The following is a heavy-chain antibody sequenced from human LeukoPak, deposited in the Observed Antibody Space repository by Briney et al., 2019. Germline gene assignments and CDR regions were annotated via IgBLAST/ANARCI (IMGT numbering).Heavy chain of an antibody. Sequence: APVKVSCTASGYTFIDYYMHWVRQAPGQGPEWLGLINPRGGSTTYTQNFQGRVTMTRDTSTSTVYMELSRLRSEDTAVYYCARKRTDGYISYYFDYWGQGTLVTVSS. V-gene: IGHV1-46*01. J-gene: IGHJ4*02. D-gene: IGHD5-24*01. CDR1: GYTFIDYY. CDR3: ARKRTDGYISYYFDY. CDR2: INPRGGST.